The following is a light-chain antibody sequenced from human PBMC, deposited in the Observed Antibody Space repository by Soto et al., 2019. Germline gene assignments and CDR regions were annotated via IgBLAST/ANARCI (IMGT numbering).Light chain of an antibody. Sequence: DIQMTQSPSTLSASVGDRVTITCRASQSISSWLAWYQQKPGKAPKLLIYDASSLQSGVPSRFSGSGSGTEFTLTISSLQPDDFATYYCQQYDSYSQPFGQGTMVDIK. CDR3: QQYDSYSQP. CDR2: DAS. J-gene: IGKJ1*01. V-gene: IGKV1-5*01. CDR1: QSISSW.